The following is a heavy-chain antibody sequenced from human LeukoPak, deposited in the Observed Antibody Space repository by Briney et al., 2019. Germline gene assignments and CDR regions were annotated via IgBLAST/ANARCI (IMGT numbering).Heavy chain of an antibody. CDR3: AKDSGSTEYDFWSGSLYNYYMDV. J-gene: IGHJ6*03. V-gene: IGHV3-43*01. Sequence: PGGSLRLSCAASGFTFGDYTMHWVRQAPGKGLEWVSLISWDGGSTYYADSVKGRFTISRDNSKNSLYLQMNSLRTEDTALYYCAKDSGSTEYDFWSGSLYNYYMDVWGKGTTVTVSS. CDR1: GFTFGDYT. CDR2: ISWDGGST. D-gene: IGHD3-3*01.